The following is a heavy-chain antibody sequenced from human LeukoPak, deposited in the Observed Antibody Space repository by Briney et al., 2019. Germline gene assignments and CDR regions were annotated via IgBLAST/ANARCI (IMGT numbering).Heavy chain of an antibody. J-gene: IGHJ4*02. D-gene: IGHD3-16*01. CDR2: MFPMFETA. CDR3: ARGVTSYGTRLTY. CDR1: GDSFSTYA. Sequence: GASVKVSCKASGDSFSTYAISWVRQAPGQGLEWMGGMFPMFETANYAQRFQGRLTITADIATSTAYTDLSSLRSEDTAVYYCARGVTSYGTRLTYWGQVTLSPSPQ. V-gene: IGHV1-69*06.